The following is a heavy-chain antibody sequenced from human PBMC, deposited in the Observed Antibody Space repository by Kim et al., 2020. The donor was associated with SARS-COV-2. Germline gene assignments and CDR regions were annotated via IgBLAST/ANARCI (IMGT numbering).Heavy chain of an antibody. D-gene: IGHD3-10*01. Sequence: GGSLRLSCAASGFTFSSYAMSWVRQAPGKGLEWVSAISGSGGSTYYADSVKGRFTISRDNSKNTLYLQMNSLRAEDTAVYYCAKDLHELLWFGEFKSRYGMDVWGQGTTVTVSS. CDR2: ISGSGGST. V-gene: IGHV3-23*01. CDR3: AKDLHELLWFGEFKSRYGMDV. J-gene: IGHJ6*02. CDR1: GFTFSSYA.